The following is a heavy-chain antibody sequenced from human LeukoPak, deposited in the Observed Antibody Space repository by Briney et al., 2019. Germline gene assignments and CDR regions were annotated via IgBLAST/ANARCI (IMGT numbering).Heavy chain of an antibody. Sequence: SGGSLRLSCAASGFTFSSFAMSWVRQAPGKGLEWVSTFSGSGGSTYYADSVKDRFSISRDNSKNTLYLQMNSLRAEDTAVYYCARDSDYYDSSGYYRVYWGQGTLVTVSS. CDR2: FSGSGGST. J-gene: IGHJ4*02. D-gene: IGHD3-22*01. V-gene: IGHV3-23*01. CDR1: GFTFSSFA. CDR3: ARDSDYYDSSGYYRVY.